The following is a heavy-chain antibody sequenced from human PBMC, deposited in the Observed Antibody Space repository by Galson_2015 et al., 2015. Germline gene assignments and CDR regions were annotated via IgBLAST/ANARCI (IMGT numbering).Heavy chain of an antibody. CDR3: ARDLFALDYYGSGYDY. CDR2: IWYDGSNK. J-gene: IGHJ4*02. CDR1: GFTFNNYA. V-gene: IGHV3-33*08. D-gene: IGHD3-10*01. Sequence: SLRLSCAASGFTFNNYAMSWVRQAPGKGLEWVAVIWYDGSNKYYADSVKGRFTISRDNSKNTLYLQMNSLRAEDTAVYYCARDLFALDYYGSGYDYWGQGTLVTVSS.